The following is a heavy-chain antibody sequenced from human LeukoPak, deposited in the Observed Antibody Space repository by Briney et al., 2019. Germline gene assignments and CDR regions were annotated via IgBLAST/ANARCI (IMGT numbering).Heavy chain of an antibody. V-gene: IGHV4-39*01. CDR3: ARSSITMTCAFDI. CDR2: IYYSGST. J-gene: IGHJ3*02. Sequence: SETLSLTCTVSGGTISSSSYYWGWLRQPPGKGLEWIGSIYYSGSTYYNPSLKSRVTISVDTSKNQFSLKLSSVTAADTAVYYCARSSITMTCAFDIWGQGTMVTVSS. D-gene: IGHD3-22*01. CDR1: GGTISSSSYY.